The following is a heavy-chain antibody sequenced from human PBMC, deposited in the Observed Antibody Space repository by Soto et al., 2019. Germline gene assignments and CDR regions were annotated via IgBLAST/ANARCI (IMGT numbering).Heavy chain of an antibody. CDR2: IKSKTDAETI. Sequence: EVQLVESGGGLVKPGGSLRLSCAASGFTFSKAWMSWVRQAPGKGLEWGGRIKSKTDAETIDYTAPVKGRFTISRDDAKNTLYLQMNSLKTEGTAVYYCTTDSSIHYNPVLDHWGQGIQVTVPS. J-gene: IGHJ4*02. V-gene: IGHV3-15*01. D-gene: IGHD3-10*01. CDR1: GFTFSKAW. CDR3: TTDSSIHYNPVLDH.